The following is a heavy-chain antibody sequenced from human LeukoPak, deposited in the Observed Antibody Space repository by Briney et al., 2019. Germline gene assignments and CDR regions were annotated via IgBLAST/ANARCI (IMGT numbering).Heavy chain of an antibody. V-gene: IGHV1-69*05. J-gene: IGHJ6*03. CDR2: IIPIFGTA. Sequence: SVKVSCKASGGTFSSYAISWVRQAPGQGLEWTGRIIPIFGTANYAQKFQGRVTITTDESTSTAYMELSSLRSEDTAVYYCARIIAVAPHYYMDVWGKGTTVTVSS. CDR3: ARIIAVAPHYYMDV. CDR1: GGTFSSYA. D-gene: IGHD6-19*01.